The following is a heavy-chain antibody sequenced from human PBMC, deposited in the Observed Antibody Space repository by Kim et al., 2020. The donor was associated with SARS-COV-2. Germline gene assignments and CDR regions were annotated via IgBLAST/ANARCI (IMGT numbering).Heavy chain of an antibody. V-gene: IGHV1-3*01. J-gene: IGHJ4*02. Sequence: ASVKVSCKASGYPFSSYAVHWVRQAPGQRLEWMGWINPGNGNTHYSQKFQGRVTITRDTTASTVYMELSSLRSEDTAVFYCAREYYDVLSGYLGGPTWYYFNLWGQGTLVTVSS. CDR1: GYPFSSYA. CDR2: INPGNGNT. CDR3: AREYYDVLSGYLGGPTWYYFNL. D-gene: IGHD3-9*01.